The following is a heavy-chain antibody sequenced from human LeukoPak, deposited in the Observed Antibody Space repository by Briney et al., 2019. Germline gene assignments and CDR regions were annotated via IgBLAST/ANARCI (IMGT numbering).Heavy chain of an antibody. J-gene: IGHJ4*02. Sequence: ASVKVSCKSSGYTFTSYGISWVRQAPGQGLEWMGWINTYTGNTNYAQKFQGRVTMTTDTSTSTAYMELRSLRSDDTAVYYCARENLPYYYDSSGYYLPFDYRGQGTLVTVSS. V-gene: IGHV1-18*01. CDR1: GYTFTSYG. D-gene: IGHD3-22*01. CDR3: ARENLPYYYDSSGYYLPFDY. CDR2: INTYTGNT.